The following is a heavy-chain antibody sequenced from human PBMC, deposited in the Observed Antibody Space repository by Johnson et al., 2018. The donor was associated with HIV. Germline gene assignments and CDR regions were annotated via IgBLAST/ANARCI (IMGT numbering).Heavy chain of an antibody. CDR2: ISYDGSNQ. V-gene: IGHV3-30*04. CDR1: GFTFSSYA. D-gene: IGHD3-3*01. CDR3: AAYYDFWSGSYTSGFDI. J-gene: IGHJ3*02. Sequence: QVQLVESGGGLVLPGGSLRLSCAASGFTFSSYAMHWVRQAPGKGLEWLAIISYDGSNQYYADSVKGRFTISRDNSKNTVFLQMNSLRPEDTAMYYCAAYYDFWSGSYTSGFDIWGQGTMVTVSS.